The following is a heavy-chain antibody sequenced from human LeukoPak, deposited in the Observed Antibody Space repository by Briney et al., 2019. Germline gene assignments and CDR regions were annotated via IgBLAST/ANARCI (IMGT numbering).Heavy chain of an antibody. Sequence: PGGSLRLSCATSGFTFGNYAMSWVRQPPGKGLEWVSAISGRGTDTYNTDSVRGRFAISRDNSKNTLYLQMNSLRAEDTAVYFCARGGHCSTTSCSNYDGMDVWGQGTTLTVSS. D-gene: IGHD2-2*01. J-gene: IGHJ6*02. CDR3: ARGGHCSTTSCSNYDGMDV. CDR2: ISGRGTDT. V-gene: IGHV3-23*01. CDR1: GFTFGNYA.